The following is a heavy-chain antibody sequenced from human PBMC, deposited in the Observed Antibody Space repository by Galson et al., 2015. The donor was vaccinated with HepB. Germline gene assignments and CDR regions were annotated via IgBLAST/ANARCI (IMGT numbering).Heavy chain of an antibody. CDR3: ATDLGWEQRF. Sequence: SVKVSCKVAGYSLTELSMHWVRQAPGKGLEWMGGFDPEDGETIYAQKLQGRITLTEETSTDTAYMELSSLRSEDTAVYYCATDLGWEQRFWGQGTLVTVSS. V-gene: IGHV1-24*01. CDR2: FDPEDGET. CDR1: GYSLTELS. D-gene: IGHD1/OR15-1a*01. J-gene: IGHJ4*02.